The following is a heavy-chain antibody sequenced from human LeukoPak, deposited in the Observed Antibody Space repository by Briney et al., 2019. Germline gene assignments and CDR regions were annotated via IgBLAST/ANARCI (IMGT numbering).Heavy chain of an antibody. J-gene: IGHJ4*02. D-gene: IGHD3-3*01. Sequence: GGSLRLSCAASGFTFSSYSMNWVRQAPGKGLEWVSYISSSSSTIYYADSVKGRFTISRDNAKNSLYLQMNSLRAEDTAVYYCASRSYDFWSGHFDYWGQGTLVTVSS. CDR3: ASRSYDFWSGHFDY. CDR2: ISSSSSTI. V-gene: IGHV3-48*01. CDR1: GFTFSSYS.